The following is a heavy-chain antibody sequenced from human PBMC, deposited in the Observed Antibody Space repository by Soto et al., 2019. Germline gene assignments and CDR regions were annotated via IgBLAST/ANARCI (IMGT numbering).Heavy chain of an antibody. D-gene: IGHD5-18*01. CDR1: GVTVSSNY. J-gene: IGHJ4*02. CDR2: IYSGGST. Sequence: EVQLVESGGGLVQPGGSLRLSCAASGVTVSSNYMSWVRQAPGKGLEWVSVIYSGGSTYYADSVKGRFTISRDNSKNTLGLQMNSLRAEDTAVYYCARHGYNYGGGYFAYWGQGTLVTVSS. CDR3: ARHGYNYGGGYFAY. V-gene: IGHV3-66*04.